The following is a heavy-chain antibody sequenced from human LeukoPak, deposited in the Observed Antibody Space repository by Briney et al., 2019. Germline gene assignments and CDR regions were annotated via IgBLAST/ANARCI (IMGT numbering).Heavy chain of an antibody. D-gene: IGHD1-1*01. V-gene: IGHV3-48*01. CDR3: ARVLLERPGIDSFDI. Sequence: RGSLRLSCAASGFTFSSYSMEWVRQAPGKGLEWVSHISGSWSTIYYADSVKGRFTISRDNAKNSLYLQMNSLRAEDTAVYYCARVLLERPGIDSFDIWGQGTTVTVSS. CDR1: GFTFSSYS. J-gene: IGHJ3*02. CDR2: ISGSWSTI.